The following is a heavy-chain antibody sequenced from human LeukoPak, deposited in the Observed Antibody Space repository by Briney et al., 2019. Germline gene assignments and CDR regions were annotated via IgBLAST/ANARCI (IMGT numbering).Heavy chain of an antibody. D-gene: IGHD1-26*01. J-gene: IGHJ6*03. CDR3: ARTPRGVFHRGHYYYYMDV. CDR1: GGSFSGYY. Sequence: SETLSLTCAVYGGSFSGYYWSWIRQPPGKRLEWIGEINHSGSTNYNPSLKSRVTISVDTSKNQFSLKLSSVTAADTAVYYCARTPRGVFHRGHYYYYMDVWGKGTTVTVSS. CDR2: INHSGST. V-gene: IGHV4-34*01.